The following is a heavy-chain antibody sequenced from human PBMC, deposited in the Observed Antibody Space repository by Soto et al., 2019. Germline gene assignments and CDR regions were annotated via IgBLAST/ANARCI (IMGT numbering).Heavy chain of an antibody. CDR2: IIPIFGTA. D-gene: IGHD3-16*01. CDR3: ARENSGGTPYFDY. Sequence: ASVKVSCKASGGTFSSYAISWVRQAPGQGLEWMGGIIPIFGTANYAQKFQGRVTITADESTSTAYMELSSLRSEDTAVYYCARENSGGTPYFDYWGQGTLVTSPQ. V-gene: IGHV1-69*13. J-gene: IGHJ4*02. CDR1: GGTFSSYA.